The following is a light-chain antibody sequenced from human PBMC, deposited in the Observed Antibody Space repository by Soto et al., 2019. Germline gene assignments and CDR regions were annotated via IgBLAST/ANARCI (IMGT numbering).Light chain of an antibody. V-gene: IGLV4-60*02. CDR3: ETWYSNTHKV. J-gene: IGLJ3*02. Sequence: QLVLTQSSSASASLGSSVKLTCILSSAHSPYIIAWHQQQPGKAPRFLMTLDRSGSYNRGSGVPDRFSGSSSGADRYLTISNLQFEDEGDYYCETWYSNTHKVFGGGTKLTVL. CDR1: SAHSPYI. CDR2: LDRSGSY.